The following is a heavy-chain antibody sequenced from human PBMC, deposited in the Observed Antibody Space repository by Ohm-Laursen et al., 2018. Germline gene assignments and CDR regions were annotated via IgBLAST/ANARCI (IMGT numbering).Heavy chain of an antibody. CDR3: ASPAAGAGYYYDH. Sequence: SSVKVSCKASGYTFSGYYIHWVRQAPGQGLEWMGWINPKSGGTNSAQKFQGRLTLTTDTPISTAYMELTRLTSDDTAVYYCASPAAGAGYYYDHWGQGTLVTVSS. V-gene: IGHV1-2*02. D-gene: IGHD6-13*01. CDR2: INPKSGGT. J-gene: IGHJ4*02. CDR1: GYTFSGYY.